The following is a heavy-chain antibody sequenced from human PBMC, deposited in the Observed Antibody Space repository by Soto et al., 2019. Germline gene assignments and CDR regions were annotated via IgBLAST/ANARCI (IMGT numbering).Heavy chain of an antibody. CDR3: AKEGWVQLVDYYYMDV. J-gene: IGHJ6*03. CDR2: MSNSGGST. CDR1: GFIFSSYA. V-gene: IGHV3-23*01. D-gene: IGHD6-6*01. Sequence: PGGSLRLSCAASGFIFSSYAMSWVRQAPGKGLEWVSAMSNSGGSTYYADSVKGRFTISRDNSKHTLYLQMNSLRAEDTAVYYCAKEGWVQLVDYYYMDVWGKGTTVTVSS.